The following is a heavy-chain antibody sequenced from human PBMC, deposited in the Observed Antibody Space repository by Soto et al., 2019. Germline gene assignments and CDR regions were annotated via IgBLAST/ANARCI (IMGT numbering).Heavy chain of an antibody. D-gene: IGHD3-16*01. CDR3: ARGSRSADYDYIWDSQGY. Sequence: PGGSLRLSCAASGFTFSSYWMHWVRQAPGKGLVWVSRINSDGSSTSYADSVKGRFTISRDNAKNTLYLQMNSLRAEDTAVYYCARGSRSADYDYIWDSQGYWGQGTLVTVSS. CDR1: GFTFSSYW. CDR2: INSDGSST. V-gene: IGHV3-74*01. J-gene: IGHJ4*02.